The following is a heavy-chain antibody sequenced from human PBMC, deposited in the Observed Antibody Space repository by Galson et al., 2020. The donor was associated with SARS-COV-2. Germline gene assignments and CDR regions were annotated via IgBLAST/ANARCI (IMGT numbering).Heavy chain of an antibody. D-gene: IGHD1-26*01. CDR2: ITSSGTYK. Sequence: GGSLRLSCAVSGFIFNDYGMNWVRQAPGAGLEWVASITSSGTYKYYADSVKGRFAVSKDSAKNSVYLQMSSLTAGDTAVYYCARHRYGQWDNDYWGQGTLGTVVS. V-gene: IGHV3-21*01. CDR1: GFIFNDYG. J-gene: IGHJ4*02. CDR3: ARHRYGQWDNDY.